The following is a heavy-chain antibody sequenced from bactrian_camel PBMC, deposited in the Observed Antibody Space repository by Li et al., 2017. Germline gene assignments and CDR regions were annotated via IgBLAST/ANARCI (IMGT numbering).Heavy chain of an antibody. CDR1: GFTFSTYD. J-gene: IGHJ4*01. D-gene: IGHD1*01. CDR3: VALAWGFDY. Sequence: QLVESGGGLVQPGGSLRLSCAASGFTFSTYDMSWVRQAPGKGLEWVSAVNSGGGSTCYADSVKGRFTISGANTMNTAYLQMDSLKSEDTAQYYCVALAWGFDYWGQGTQVTVS. CDR2: VNSGGGST. V-gene: IGHV3S40*01.